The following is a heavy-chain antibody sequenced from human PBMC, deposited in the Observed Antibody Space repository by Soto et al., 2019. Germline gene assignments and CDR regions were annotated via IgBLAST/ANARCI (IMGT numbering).Heavy chain of an antibody. J-gene: IGHJ6*02. D-gene: IGHD3-22*01. CDR3: ARRGWDSYYAIDV. CDR2: ISYDGSDK. CDR1: GFKYTDFA. V-gene: IGHV3-30*09. Sequence: VQLVESGGGEVQPGRSLRLSCAASGFKYTDFAMHWVRQAPGKGLEWVAIISYDGSDKYYADSVKGLFVISRDNPKNTLYLEMNSLRPEDTAVYFCARRGWDSYYAIDVWGQGTTVTVFS.